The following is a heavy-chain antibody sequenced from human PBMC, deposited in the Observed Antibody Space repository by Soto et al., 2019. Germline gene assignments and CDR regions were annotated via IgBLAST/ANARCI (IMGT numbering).Heavy chain of an antibody. V-gene: IGHV4-31*03. CDR2: IYYSGST. CDR1: GGSISSGGYY. CDR3: SRGSYGSGSNFDY. D-gene: IGHD3-10*01. Sequence: QVQLQESGPGLVKPSQTLSLTCTVSGGSISSGGYYWSWIRQHPGKGLEWIGYIYYSGSTYYNPSLTSRVTISVDTSKNQFSLKLSSVTAADTAVYYCSRGSYGSGSNFDYWGQGTLVTVSS. J-gene: IGHJ4*02.